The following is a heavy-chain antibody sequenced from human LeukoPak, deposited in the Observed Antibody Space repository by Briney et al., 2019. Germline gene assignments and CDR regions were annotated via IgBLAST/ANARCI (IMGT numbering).Heavy chain of an antibody. J-gene: IGHJ4*02. Sequence: SETLSLTCTVSGGSISSSSYYWGWIRQPPGKGLEWIGTIYYSGSTYYNASLKSRLTISVDTSKNQFSLKLSSVTAADTAVYYCARLSGGTQWLAPFDYWAREPWSPSPQ. CDR1: GGSISSSSYY. V-gene: IGHV4-39*01. D-gene: IGHD6-19*01. CDR3: ARLSGGTQWLAPFDY. CDR2: IYYSGST.